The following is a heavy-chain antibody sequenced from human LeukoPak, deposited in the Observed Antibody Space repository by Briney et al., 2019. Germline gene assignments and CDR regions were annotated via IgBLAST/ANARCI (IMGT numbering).Heavy chain of an antibody. Sequence: SETLSLTCTVSGGSLSSYYWSWIRQPPGKGLEWIGYIYYSGSTNYNPSLKSRVTISVDTSKNQFSLKLSSVTAADTAVYYCARDPRFYYGMDVWGQGTTVTVSS. D-gene: IGHD3-16*01. J-gene: IGHJ6*02. CDR3: ARDPRFYYGMDV. CDR2: IYYSGST. CDR1: GGSLSSYY. V-gene: IGHV4-59*01.